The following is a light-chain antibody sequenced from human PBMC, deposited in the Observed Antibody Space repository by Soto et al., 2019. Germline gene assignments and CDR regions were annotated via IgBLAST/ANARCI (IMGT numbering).Light chain of an antibody. Sequence: EFVLTQSPGTLSLSPGERATLSCRASQSVRSNYLAWYQQKPGQSPRLLIYGASNRATGIPDRFSGSGSGTDFTLTISSLQSEDFAVFYCQQYNNWPRTFGQGTKVEIK. CDR1: QSVRSNY. CDR3: QQYNNWPRT. CDR2: GAS. J-gene: IGKJ1*01. V-gene: IGKV3-20*01.